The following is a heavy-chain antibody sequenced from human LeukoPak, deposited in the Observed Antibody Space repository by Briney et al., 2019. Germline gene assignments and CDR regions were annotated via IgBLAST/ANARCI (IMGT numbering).Heavy chain of an antibody. CDR3: ARSPSWSSSWYDY. Sequence: GASVKVSCKASGYTFTGYYMHWVRQAPGQGLEWMGWINPNSGGTNYAQKFQGRVTMTRDTSISTAYMELSRLRSDDTAVYCCARSPSWSSSWYDYWGQGTLVTVPS. D-gene: IGHD6-13*01. CDR2: INPNSGGT. CDR1: GYTFTGYY. V-gene: IGHV1-2*02. J-gene: IGHJ4*02.